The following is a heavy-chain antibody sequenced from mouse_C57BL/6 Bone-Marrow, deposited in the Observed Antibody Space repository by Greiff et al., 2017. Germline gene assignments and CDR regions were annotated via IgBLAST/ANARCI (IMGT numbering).Heavy chain of an antibody. Sequence: DVKLVESGPELVKPGASVKMSCKASGYTFTDYNMHWVKQSHGKSLEWIGYINPNNGGTSYNQKFKGKATLTVNKSSSTAYMELRSLTSEDSAVYYCARPYYYGSFWFAYWGQGTLVTVSA. V-gene: IGHV1-22*01. CDR1: GYTFTDYN. J-gene: IGHJ3*01. D-gene: IGHD1-1*01. CDR3: ARPYYYGSFWFAY. CDR2: INPNNGGT.